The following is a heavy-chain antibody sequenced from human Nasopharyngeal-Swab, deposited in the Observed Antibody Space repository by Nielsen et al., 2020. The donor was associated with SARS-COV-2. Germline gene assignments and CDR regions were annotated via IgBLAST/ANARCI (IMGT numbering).Heavy chain of an antibody. CDR2: ISGYNGKT. CDR1: GYTFTSYG. CDR3: AREGRLWLPDY. J-gene: IGHJ4*02. Sequence: ASVQVSCKASGYTFTSYGISWVRQAPGQGLGWMGWISGYNGKTNYAQMLQGRITMTTDTSTSTAYMELRSLKSDDTAVYYCAREGRLWLPDYWGQGTLVTVSS. D-gene: IGHD5-18*01. V-gene: IGHV1-18*01.